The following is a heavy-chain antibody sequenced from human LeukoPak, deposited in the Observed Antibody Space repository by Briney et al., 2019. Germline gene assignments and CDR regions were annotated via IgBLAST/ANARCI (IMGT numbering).Heavy chain of an antibody. V-gene: IGHV1-69*13. CDR3: ARARSSGWYILDY. J-gene: IGHJ4*02. CDR2: IIPIFGTA. CDR1: GGTFISHA. D-gene: IGHD6-19*01. Sequence: GASVKVSCKASGGTFISHAISWVRQAPGQGLEWMGGIIPIFGTANYAQKFQGRVTITADESTSTAYMELSSLRSEDTAVYYCARARSSGWYILDYWGQGTLVTVSS.